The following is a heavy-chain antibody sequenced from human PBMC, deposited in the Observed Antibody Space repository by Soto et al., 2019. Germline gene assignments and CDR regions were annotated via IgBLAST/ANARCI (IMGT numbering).Heavy chain of an antibody. CDR2: IIPIFGTA. D-gene: IGHD6-19*01. CDR1: GGTFSSYA. Sequence: SVTVSCKASGGTFSSYAISWVRQAPGQGLEWMGGIIPIFGTANYAQKFQGRVTITADESTSTAYMELSSLRSEDTAVYYCARARLLSRYSSGWEPFDYWGQGTLVTVSS. CDR3: ARARLLSRYSSGWEPFDY. J-gene: IGHJ4*02. V-gene: IGHV1-69*13.